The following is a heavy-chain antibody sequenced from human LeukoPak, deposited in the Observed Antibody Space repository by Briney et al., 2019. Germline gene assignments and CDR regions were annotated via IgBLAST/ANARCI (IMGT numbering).Heavy chain of an antibody. Sequence: PGGSLRLSCAASGFTFSSYGMHWVRQAPGKGLEWVAVIWCDGSNKYYADSVKGRFTISRDNSKNTLYLQMNSLRAEDTAVYYCARGDSVYDYFFDYWGQGTLVTVSS. J-gene: IGHJ4*02. CDR1: GFTFSSYG. CDR3: ARGDSVYDYFFDY. D-gene: IGHD5/OR15-5a*01. CDR2: IWCDGSNK. V-gene: IGHV3-33*01.